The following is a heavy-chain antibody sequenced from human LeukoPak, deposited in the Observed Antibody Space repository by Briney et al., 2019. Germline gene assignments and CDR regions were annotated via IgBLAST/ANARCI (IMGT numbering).Heavy chain of an antibody. D-gene: IGHD1-26*01. CDR2: INPSGGST. CDR1: GYTFISYY. CDR3: ARAEVIVGTTGFDY. V-gene: IGHV1-46*01. J-gene: IGHJ4*02. Sequence: ASVKVSCKASGYTFISYYMHWVRQAPGQGLEWMGIINPSGGSTNYAQKFQGRVTMTRDTSTSTVCMELSSLRSEDTAVYYCARAEVIVGTTGFDYWGQGTLVTVSS.